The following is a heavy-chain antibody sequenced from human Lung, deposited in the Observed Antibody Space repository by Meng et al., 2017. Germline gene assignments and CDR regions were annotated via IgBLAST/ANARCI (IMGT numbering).Heavy chain of an antibody. D-gene: IGHD6-13*01. CDR1: GYPFAAYW. Sequence: QGTLVHSVPQVKKPGASVKLSCKPSGYPFAAYWIHWLRQAPGQGLEWMGRIDPNNDHTQYAQNFQGRVTMTSDTSISTVYMELNGLRSDDTAVYYCARDEDISAAGKLFGDYWGQGTLVTVSS. CDR3: ARDEDISAAGKLFGDY. J-gene: IGHJ4*02. V-gene: IGHV1-2*06. CDR2: IDPNNDHT.